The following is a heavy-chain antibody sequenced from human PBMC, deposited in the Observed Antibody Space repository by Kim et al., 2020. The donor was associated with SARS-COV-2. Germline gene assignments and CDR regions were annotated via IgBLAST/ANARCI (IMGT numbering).Heavy chain of an antibody. D-gene: IGHD2-2*01. Sequence: SETLSLTCTVSGGSISSSSYYWGWIRQPPGKGLEWIGSIYYSGSTYYNPSLKSRVTISVDTSKNQFSLKLSSVTAADTAVYYCARDIRGALRGIVVVPAATFDPWGERTLVGISS. CDR2: IYYSGST. CDR1: GGSISSSSYY. J-gene: IGHJ5*02. V-gene: IGHV4-39*02. CDR3: ARDIRGALRGIVVVPAATFDP.